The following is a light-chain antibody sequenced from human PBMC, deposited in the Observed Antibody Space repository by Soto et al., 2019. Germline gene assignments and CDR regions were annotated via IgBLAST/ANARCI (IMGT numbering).Light chain of an antibody. CDR3: MQGTHWPWT. V-gene: IGKV2-30*02. CDR1: QSLIHSDGNTY. Sequence: DVVMTQSPLSLPVTLGQPASISCRSSQSLIHSDGNTYLNWFQQRPGQSPRRLIYKVSDRDSGVPDRCSGSGSGSDFTLKISWVEAEDVGVYYCMQGTHWPWTFGQGTEVEIK. CDR2: KVS. J-gene: IGKJ1*01.